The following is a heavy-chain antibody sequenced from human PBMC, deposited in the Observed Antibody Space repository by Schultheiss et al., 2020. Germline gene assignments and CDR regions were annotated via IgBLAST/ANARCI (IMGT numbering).Heavy chain of an antibody. CDR3: ARDPPNYYANGGFDY. D-gene: IGHD3-10*01. V-gene: IGHV3-69-1*01. J-gene: IGHJ4*02. CDR1: GFTFDDYA. CDR2: ISSSSAI. Sequence: GGSLRLSCAASGFTFDDYAMHWVRQAPGKGLEWVSSISSSSAIFYADSVKGRFTISRDNAKNSLYLQMNSLRAEDTAIYYCARDPPNYYANGGFDYWAQGTLVTVSS.